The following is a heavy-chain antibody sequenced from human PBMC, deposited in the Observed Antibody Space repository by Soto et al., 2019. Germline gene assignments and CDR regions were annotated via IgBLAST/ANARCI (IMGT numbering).Heavy chain of an antibody. CDR1: VFTFSGYR. V-gene: IGHV3-48*01. CDR3: VRATYFSDSSGYTRCFDY. J-gene: IGHJ4*02. Sequence: GGSLRLSCSASVFTFSGYRMKWFHEAPLKGVEWVSYISSLSSPRYYAESVEGRFIISRDNAKNSLYLQMNSLRAEDTAVYYCVRATYFSDSSGYTRCFDYWRPGTLVTVSS. D-gene: IGHD3-22*01. CDR2: ISSLSSPR.